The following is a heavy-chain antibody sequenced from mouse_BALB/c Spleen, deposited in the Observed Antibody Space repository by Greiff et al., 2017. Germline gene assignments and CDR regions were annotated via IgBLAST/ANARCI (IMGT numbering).Heavy chain of an antibody. D-gene: IGHD2-3*01. CDR3: ARSLMVTTLYYYAMDY. J-gene: IGHJ4*01. Sequence: QVQLQQSGPELVKPGASVKISCKASGYAFSSSWMNWVKQRPGQGLEWIGRIYPGDGDTNYNGKFKGKATLTADKSSSTAYMQLSSLTSVDSAVYFCARSLMVTTLYYYAMDYWGQGTSVTVSS. CDR1: GYAFSSSW. CDR2: IYPGDGDT. V-gene: IGHV1-82*01.